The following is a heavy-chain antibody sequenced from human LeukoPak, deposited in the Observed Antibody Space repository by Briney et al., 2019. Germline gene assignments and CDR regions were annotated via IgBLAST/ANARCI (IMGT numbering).Heavy chain of an antibody. V-gene: IGHV3-74*01. J-gene: IGHJ6*03. CDR1: GFTFSSYW. CDR3: ARGYRAGSGYFDWLYYMDV. CDR2: INSDGSST. D-gene: IGHD3-9*01. Sequence: GGSLRLSCAASGFTFSSYWMHWVRQAPGKGLVWVSRINSDGSSTSYADSVNGRFTISRDNAKNTLYLKMNSLRAEDTAVYYCARGYRAGSGYFDWLYYMDVWGKGTTVTVSS.